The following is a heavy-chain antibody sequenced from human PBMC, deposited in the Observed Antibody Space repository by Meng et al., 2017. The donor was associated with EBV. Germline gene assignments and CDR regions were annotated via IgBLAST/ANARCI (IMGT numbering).Heavy chain of an antibody. CDR3: ASESGRGYTPDY. CDR2: FLPTLGAP. D-gene: IGHD3-10*01. V-gene: IGHV1-69*01. J-gene: IGHJ4*02. Sequence: QVQLVQSAAEVKKPXSSVKVSCKTSGGPVRNYAISWVRQAPGQGLEWLGGFLPTLGAPNYAQKFHGRVTITADESTSTHYMDLSSLRSEDTAVYYCASESGRGYTPDYWGQGTLVTVSS. CDR1: GGPVRNYA.